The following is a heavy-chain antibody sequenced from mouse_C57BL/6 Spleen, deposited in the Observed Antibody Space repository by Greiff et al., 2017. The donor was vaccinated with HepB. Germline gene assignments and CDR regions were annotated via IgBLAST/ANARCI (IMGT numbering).Heavy chain of an antibody. J-gene: IGHJ4*01. D-gene: IGHD2-4*01. CDR2: IDANSGGT. CDR1: GYTFTSYW. V-gene: IGHV1-72*01. CDR3: ARGSGGYDYDGYYAMDY. Sequence: VQLQQPGAELVKPGASVKLSCKASGYTFTSYWMHWVKQRPGRGLEWIGRIDANSGGTKYNEKFKSKATLTVDKPASTAYMQLSSLTSEDSAVYYCARGSGGYDYDGYYAMDYWGQGTSVTGSS.